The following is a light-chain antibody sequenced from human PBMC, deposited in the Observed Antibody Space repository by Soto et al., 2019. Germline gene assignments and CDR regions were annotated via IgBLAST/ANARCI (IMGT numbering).Light chain of an antibody. Sequence: DIQMTQSPSTLSASVGDRVTITCRASQSISTWLAWYQQKPGKAPKRLIYKPSSVDSGVPSRCSGSGSGTEFTLTISSLQPDDFATYYCQQYNTYPLTFGGGTTVELK. V-gene: IGKV1-5*03. J-gene: IGKJ4*01. CDR3: QQYNTYPLT. CDR1: QSISTW. CDR2: KPS.